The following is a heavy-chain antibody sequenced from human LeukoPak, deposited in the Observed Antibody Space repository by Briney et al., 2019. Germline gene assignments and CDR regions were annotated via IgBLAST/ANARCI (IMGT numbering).Heavy chain of an antibody. CDR3: ARDLLGELGNFDY. CDR2: IYYSGST. CDR1: GGSISSYY. V-gene: IGHV4-59*12. Sequence: RASETLSLTCTVSGGSISSYYWSWIRQPPGKGLEWIGSIYYSGSTYYNPSLKSRVTISVDTSKNQFSLKLSSVTAADTAVYYCARDLLGELGNFDYWGQGTLVTVSS. J-gene: IGHJ4*02. D-gene: IGHD1-26*01.